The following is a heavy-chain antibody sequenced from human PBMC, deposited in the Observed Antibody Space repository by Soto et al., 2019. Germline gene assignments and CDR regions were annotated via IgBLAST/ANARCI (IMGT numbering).Heavy chain of an antibody. D-gene: IGHD1-26*01. CDR2: ISSSGSTI. CDR3: ARGYIVGATFDY. J-gene: IGHJ4*02. Sequence: LRLSCAASGFTFSSYEMNWVRQAPGKGLEWVSYISSSGSTIYYADSVKGRFTISRDNAKNSLYLQMNSLRAEDAAVYYCARGYIVGATFDYWGQGTLVTVSS. V-gene: IGHV3-48*03. CDR1: GFTFSSYE.